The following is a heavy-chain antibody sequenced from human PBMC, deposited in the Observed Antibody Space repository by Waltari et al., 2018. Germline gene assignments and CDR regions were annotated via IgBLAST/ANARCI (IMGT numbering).Heavy chain of an antibody. V-gene: IGHV3-74*01. CDR3: ARDYYHSISH. CDR2: INGDGSST. J-gene: IGHJ4*02. CDR1: GFPVRGNW. D-gene: IGHD1-26*01. Sequence: VQLVESGGGLVQPGGSLRLSGAAFGFPVRGNWMHWVRQAPGKGLVWVSHINGDGSSTSYADSVKGRFTISRDDAKNTLYLQMNSLRAEDTAVYYCARDYYHSISHWGQGTLVTVSS.